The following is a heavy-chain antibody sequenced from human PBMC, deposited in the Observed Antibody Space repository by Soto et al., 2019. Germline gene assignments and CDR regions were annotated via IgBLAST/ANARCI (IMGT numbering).Heavy chain of an antibody. CDR3: ARELFEFPLYDSSGYNDY. Sequence: PSGTLSLTCTVSGVSISSGGYYWSWIRQHPGKGLEWIGYIYYSGSTNYNPSLKSRVTISVDTSKNQFSLKLSSVTAADTAVYYCARELFEFPLYDSSGYNDYWGQGTLVTVSS. CDR1: GVSISSGGYY. V-gene: IGHV4-61*08. J-gene: IGHJ4*02. D-gene: IGHD3-22*01. CDR2: IYYSGST.